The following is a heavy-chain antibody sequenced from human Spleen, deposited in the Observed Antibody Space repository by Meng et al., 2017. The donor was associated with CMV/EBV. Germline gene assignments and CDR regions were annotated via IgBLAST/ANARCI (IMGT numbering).Heavy chain of an antibody. Sequence: GESLKISCAASGFIFGDYGMGWIRQAPGKGLMWVSHISNDGRTTNYADSVKGRFTISRDNAKKTLYLQMESLRAEDTAVYYCARSYRDYWGQGTLVTVSS. CDR2: ISNDGRTT. J-gene: IGHJ4*02. CDR3: ARSYRDY. D-gene: IGHD5-12*01. CDR1: GFIFGDYG. V-gene: IGHV3-74*01.